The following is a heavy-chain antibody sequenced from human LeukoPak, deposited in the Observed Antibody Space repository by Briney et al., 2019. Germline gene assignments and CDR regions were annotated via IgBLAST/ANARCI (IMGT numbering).Heavy chain of an antibody. D-gene: IGHD3-10*01. CDR1: GPAFSTNA. V-gene: IGHV1-69*13. Sequence: SVMVSCNPSGPAFSTNAVAWVQQAPGQGLEWMGGIIPIFGSANYAQKFQGRVTITADESTSTAYMELSSLRSEDTAVYYCARQSYGSGFFLWFDAWGHGTQVTV. CDR3: ARQSYGSGFFLWFDA. J-gene: IGHJ5*01. CDR2: IIPIFGSA.